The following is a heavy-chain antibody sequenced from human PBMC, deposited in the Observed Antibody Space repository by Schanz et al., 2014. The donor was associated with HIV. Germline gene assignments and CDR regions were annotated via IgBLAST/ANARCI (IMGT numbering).Heavy chain of an antibody. D-gene: IGHD3-16*02. J-gene: IGHJ4*02. CDR2: INTEDGDT. Sequence: QVQLVQSGPEVRKPGASVKVSCKASGYIFIDYYIHWVRQAPGQGLEWMGWINTEDGDTQYFHKLQGRVSMTRDSSTNTVHMELRNLRSDDTAIYYCARDKDYTWATYRFPDSWGQGTVVTVSS. CDR1: GYIFIDYY. V-gene: IGHV1-2*02. CDR3: ARDKDYTWATYRFPDS.